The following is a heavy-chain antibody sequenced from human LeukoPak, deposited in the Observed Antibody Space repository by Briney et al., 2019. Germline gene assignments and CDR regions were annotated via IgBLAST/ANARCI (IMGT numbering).Heavy chain of an antibody. CDR1: GGSFSGYY. J-gene: IGHJ5*02. V-gene: IGHV4-34*01. D-gene: IGHD1-26*01. CDR2: INHSGST. CDR3: ARGRRSRNWFDP. Sequence: SETLPLTCAVYGGSFSGYYWSWIRQPPGKGLEWIGEINHSGSTNYNPSLKSRVTISVDTSKNQFSLKLSSVTAADTAVYYCARGRRSRNWFDPWGQGTLVTVSS.